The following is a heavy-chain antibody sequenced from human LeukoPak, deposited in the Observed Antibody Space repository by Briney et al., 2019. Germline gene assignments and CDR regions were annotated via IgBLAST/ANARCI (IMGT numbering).Heavy chain of an antibody. Sequence: GGSLRLSCAASGFTVSSNYMSWVRQAPGKGLEWVSVIYSGGSTYYADSVKGRFTISRDNSKNTLYIQKNNLKAEDTAVYYCARGERYSGSYYGDYWGQGTLVTVSS. CDR1: GFTVSSNY. J-gene: IGHJ4*02. D-gene: IGHD1-26*01. CDR3: ARGERYSGSYYGDY. V-gene: IGHV3-53*01. CDR2: IYSGGST.